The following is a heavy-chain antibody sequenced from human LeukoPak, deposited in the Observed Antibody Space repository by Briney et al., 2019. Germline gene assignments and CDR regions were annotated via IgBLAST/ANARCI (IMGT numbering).Heavy chain of an antibody. V-gene: IGHV3-49*04. CDR1: GFTFSSYS. CDR2: IRSKAYGGTT. D-gene: IGHD1-20*01. Sequence: PGGSLRLSCAASGFTFSSYSMNWVRQAPGKGLEWVGFIRSKAYGGTTEYAASVKGRFTISRDDSRSIAYLQMNSLKTEDTAVYYCATYVAGITGTTATWGQGTMVTVSS. J-gene: IGHJ3*01. CDR3: ATYVAGITGTTAT.